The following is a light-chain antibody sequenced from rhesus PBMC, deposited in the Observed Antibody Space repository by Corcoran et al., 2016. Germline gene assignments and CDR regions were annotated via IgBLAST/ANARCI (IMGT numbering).Light chain of an antibody. J-gene: IGKJ2*01. CDR1: QGISSW. Sequence: DIQMTQSPSSLYASVGERVTITCRASQGISSWLAWYQQKPGKAPKLLIYKASSLQSGVPSRFSGSGSGTDFTLTIRSLHPEDFATYYCQPYNSAPYSFGQGTKVEIK. CDR2: KAS. CDR3: QPYNSAPYS. V-gene: IGKV1-21*01.